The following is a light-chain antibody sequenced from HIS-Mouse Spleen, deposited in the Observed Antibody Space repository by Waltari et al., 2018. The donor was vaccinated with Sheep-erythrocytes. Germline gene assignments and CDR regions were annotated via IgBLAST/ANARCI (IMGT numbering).Light chain of an antibody. CDR3: AAWDDSLNGVV. V-gene: IGLV1-44*01. Sequence: QSVLTQPPSASGTPGQRVTISSSGSSPNIGRTTVNWYQQLPGTAPKLLIYSNNQRPSGVPDRFSGSKSGTSASLAISGLQSEDEADYYCAAWDDSLNGVVFGGGTKLTVL. CDR2: SNN. CDR1: SPNIGRTT. J-gene: IGLJ2*01.